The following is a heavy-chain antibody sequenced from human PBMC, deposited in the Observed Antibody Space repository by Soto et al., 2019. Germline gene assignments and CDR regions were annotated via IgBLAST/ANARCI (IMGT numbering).Heavy chain of an antibody. CDR2: INPNSAGT. CDR3: ARGGVTMVRGVIRSPYDY. V-gene: IGHV1-2*02. CDR1: GYTFTGYY. D-gene: IGHD3-10*01. Sequence: ASVKVSCKASGYTFTGYYMHWVRQAPGQGLEWMGWINPNSAGTNYAQKFQGRVTMTRDTSIGTAYMELSRLRSDDTAVYYCARGGVTMVRGVIRSPYDYWGQGXLVTVYS. J-gene: IGHJ4*02.